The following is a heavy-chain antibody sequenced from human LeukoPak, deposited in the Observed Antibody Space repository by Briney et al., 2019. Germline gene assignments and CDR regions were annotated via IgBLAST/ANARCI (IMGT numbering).Heavy chain of an antibody. CDR2: INPNSGGT. CDR1: GYTFTGYY. CDR3: ARGSSSGWSFKDYYYGMDV. Sequence: ASVKVSCKASGYTFTGYYMHWVRQAPGQGLEWMGWINPNSGGTNYARKFQGWVTMTRDTSISTAYMELSRLRSDDTAVYYCARGSSSGWSFKDYYYGMDVWGQGTTVTVSS. J-gene: IGHJ6*02. D-gene: IGHD6-19*01. V-gene: IGHV1-2*04.